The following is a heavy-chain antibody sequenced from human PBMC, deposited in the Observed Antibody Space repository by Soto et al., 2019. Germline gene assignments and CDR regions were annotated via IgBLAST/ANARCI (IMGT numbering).Heavy chain of an antibody. Sequence: QVQLMQSGAEVKKPGASVKVSCKASGYTFTSYDINWVRQATGQGLEWMGWMNPNSGNTGYAQKFQGRVTMTRNTSISTAYMELSSLRSEDTAVYYCARSYDYVWGSYRYGSDYWGQGTLVTVSS. CDR1: GYTFTSYD. D-gene: IGHD3-16*02. J-gene: IGHJ4*02. CDR2: MNPNSGNT. CDR3: ARSYDYVWGSYRYGSDY. V-gene: IGHV1-8*01.